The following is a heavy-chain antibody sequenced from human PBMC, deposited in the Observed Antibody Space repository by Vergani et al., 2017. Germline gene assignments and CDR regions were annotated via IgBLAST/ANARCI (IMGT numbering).Heavy chain of an antibody. Sequence: EVQLVESGGGLVQPGRSLRLSCAASGFTFDDYAMHWVRQAPGKGLEWVSGISWNSGSVGYADSVKGRFTISRDNAKNSLYLQMNSLRAEDTAFYYCAKEGLGATTPSLDYWGQGTLVTVSS. CDR1: GFTFDDYA. CDR3: AKEGLGATTPSLDY. CDR2: ISWNSGSV. J-gene: IGHJ4*02. V-gene: IGHV3-9*01. D-gene: IGHD5-12*01.